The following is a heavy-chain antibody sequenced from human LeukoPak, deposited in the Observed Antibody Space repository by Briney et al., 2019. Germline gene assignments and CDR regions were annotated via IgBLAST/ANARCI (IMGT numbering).Heavy chain of an antibody. V-gene: IGHV4-59*11. D-gene: IGHD2-15*01. CDR2: TYYSGST. J-gene: IGHJ6*02. CDR1: GGSLSSHY. CDR3: AGRRISRALMDV. Sequence: SSETLSLTCTVSGGSLSSHYWNWIRQSPGRGLEWIGYTYYSGSTDYNPSLKSRVTISMDTSKSQFSLKLSSVTAADTAVYYCAGRRISRALMDVWGQGTTVTVSS.